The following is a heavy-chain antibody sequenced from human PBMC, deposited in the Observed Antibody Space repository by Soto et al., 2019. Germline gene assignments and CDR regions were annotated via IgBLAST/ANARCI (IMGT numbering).Heavy chain of an antibody. J-gene: IGHJ3*02. V-gene: IGHV1-8*01. Sequence: QVQLVQSGAEVKKPGASVKVSCKASGYTFTSYDINWVRQATGQGLEWMGWMNPNSGNTGYAQKFQGRVTMTRNTSISTAYMELSSLRSEDTAVYYCARSSLYYDFWSCYNDAFYIWGQGTMVTISS. D-gene: IGHD3-3*01. CDR2: MNPNSGNT. CDR3: ARSSLYYDFWSCYNDAFYI. CDR1: GYTFTSYD.